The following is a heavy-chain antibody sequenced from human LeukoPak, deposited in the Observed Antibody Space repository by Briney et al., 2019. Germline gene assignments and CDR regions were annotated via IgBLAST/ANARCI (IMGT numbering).Heavy chain of an antibody. D-gene: IGHD2-2*01. Sequence: SETLSLTCTVSGGSISSYYWSWIRQPAGKGLEWIGRIYTSGSTNYNPSLKSRVTMSVDTSKNQFSLKLSSVTAADTAVYYCAGGDIVVVPAATAYYYYHMDVWGKGTTVTVSS. CDR1: GGSISSYY. J-gene: IGHJ6*03. CDR2: IYTSGST. V-gene: IGHV4-4*07. CDR3: AGGDIVVVPAATAYYYYHMDV.